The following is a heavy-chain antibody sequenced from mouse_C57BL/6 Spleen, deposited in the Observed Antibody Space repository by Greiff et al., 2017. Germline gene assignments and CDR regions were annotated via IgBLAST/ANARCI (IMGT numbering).Heavy chain of an antibody. D-gene: IGHD1-1*01. Sequence: VQRVESGPGLVAPSQSLSITCTVSGFSLTSYGVHWVRQPPGKGLEWLVVIWSDGSTTYNSALKSRLSISKDNSRSQVFLKMNSLQTDDTAMYCGAGSSYVEGAMDYWGQGTSVTVSS. CDR1: GFSLTSYG. CDR3: AGSSYVEGAMDY. V-gene: IGHV2-6*03. J-gene: IGHJ4*01. CDR2: IWSDGST.